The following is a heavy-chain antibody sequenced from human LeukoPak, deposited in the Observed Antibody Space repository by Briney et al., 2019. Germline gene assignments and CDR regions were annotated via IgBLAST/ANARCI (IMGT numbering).Heavy chain of an antibody. V-gene: IGHV3-23*01. D-gene: IGHD3-22*01. CDR2: ISGSGGST. CDR1: GFTFSSYA. CDR3: AKVRGVYYYDSSGPY. J-gene: IGHJ4*02. Sequence: GGSLRLSCAASGFTFSSYAMSWVRQAPGKGLEWVSAISGSGGSTYYADSVKGRFTISRDNSKNTLYLQMNSLRAEATAVYSCAKVRGVYYYDSSGPYWGQGTLVTVSS.